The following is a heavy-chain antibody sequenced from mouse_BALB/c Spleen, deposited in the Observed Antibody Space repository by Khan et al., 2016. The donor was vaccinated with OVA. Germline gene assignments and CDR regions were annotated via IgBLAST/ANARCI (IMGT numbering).Heavy chain of an antibody. CDR2: INPGSGGT. CDR1: GYAFTDYL. Sequence: QVQLQQSGAELVRPGTSVKVSCKASGYAFTDYLIEWLKQRPGQGLEWIGVINPGSGGTHYNEEFMVRATLTADKSSSTAYMQLSSLTSDDSAVYFCSRSGYGFGAYWGPGTLVTVSA. D-gene: IGHD3-2*02. CDR3: SRSGYGFGAY. V-gene: IGHV1-54*01. J-gene: IGHJ3*01.